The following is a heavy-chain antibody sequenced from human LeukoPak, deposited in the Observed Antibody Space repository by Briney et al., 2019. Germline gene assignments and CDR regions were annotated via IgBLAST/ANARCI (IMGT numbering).Heavy chain of an antibody. J-gene: IGHJ4*02. D-gene: IGHD3-22*01. CDR1: GGSFSGYY. V-gene: IGHV4-34*01. CDR2: INHSGST. Sequence: SETLSLTCAVYGGSFSGYYWSWIRQPPGKGLEWIGEINHSGSTNYNPSLKSRVTISVDTSKNQFSLKLSSVTAADTAAYYCARGAYYYDSSGYLFFWGQGTLVTVSS. CDR3: ARGAYYYDSSGYLFF.